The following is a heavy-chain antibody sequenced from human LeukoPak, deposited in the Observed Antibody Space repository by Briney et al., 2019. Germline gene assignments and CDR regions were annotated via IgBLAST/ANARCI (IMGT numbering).Heavy chain of an antibody. V-gene: IGHV3-21*04. D-gene: IGHD4/OR15-4a*01. J-gene: IGHJ4*02. CDR2: ISSSSTNK. CDR3: ARRAGAYSHPYDY. CDR1: GFSFSSSS. Sequence: PGGSLRLSCAASGFSFSSSSMNWVRQAPGKGLEWVSSISSSSTNKYYADAVKGRFTISRGNSKNTLYLQMNSLRAEDTAVYYCARRAGAYSHPYDYWGQGTLVTVSS.